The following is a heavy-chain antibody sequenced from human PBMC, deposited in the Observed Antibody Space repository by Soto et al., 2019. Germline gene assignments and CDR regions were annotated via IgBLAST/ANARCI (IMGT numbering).Heavy chain of an antibody. V-gene: IGHV4-31*03. CDR1: GDSLSSGGHY. CDR3: ARVDHRGYFAILTDY. CDR2: IYDSVNT. J-gene: IGHJ4*02. Sequence: SETLSLTCTVSGDSLSSGGHYWSWIRQHPGKGLEWIGHIYDSVNTYYSPSLRSRVTISADMSKNQFSLNLRSVTAADTAVYYCARVDHRGYFAILTDYWGQGTLVTVSS. D-gene: IGHD3-9*01.